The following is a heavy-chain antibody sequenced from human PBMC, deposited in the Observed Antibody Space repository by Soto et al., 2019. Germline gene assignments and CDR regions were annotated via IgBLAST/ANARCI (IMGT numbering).Heavy chain of an antibody. D-gene: IGHD1-1*01. CDR1: GYAFTTYG. V-gene: IGHV1-18*01. Sequence: QVHLVQSGAEVKKPGASVKVSCKGSGYAFTTYGITWVRQAPGQGLEWMGWISAHNGNTNYAQKLQGRVTVTRDTSTTTAYMELRCLRTEDTAVNYCARGRYGDYWGQGALVTVSS. CDR3: ARGRYGDY. J-gene: IGHJ4*02. CDR2: ISAHNGNT.